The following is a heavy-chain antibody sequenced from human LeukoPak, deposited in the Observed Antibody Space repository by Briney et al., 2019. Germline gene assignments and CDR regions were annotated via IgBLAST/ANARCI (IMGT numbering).Heavy chain of an antibody. CDR2: ISYGGSNK. J-gene: IGHJ3*02. V-gene: IGHV3-30*18. CDR3: AKGRSSGWYFGAFDI. Sequence: GGTLRLSCAASGFTLSSYGMHWVRQAPGKGLEWVAVISYGGSNKYYADSVKGRFTISRDNSKNTLYLQMNSLRAEDTAVYYCAKGRSSGWYFGAFDIWGQGTMVTVSS. D-gene: IGHD6-19*01. CDR1: GFTLSSYG.